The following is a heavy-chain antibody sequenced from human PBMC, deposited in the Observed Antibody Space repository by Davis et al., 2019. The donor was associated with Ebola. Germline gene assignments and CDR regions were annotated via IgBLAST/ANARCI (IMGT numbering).Heavy chain of an antibody. D-gene: IGHD5-12*01. Sequence: GGSLRLSCAASGFTFSSYWMSWVRQAPGKGLEWVSSISSSSSYIYYADSVKGRFTISRDNAKNSLYLQMNSLRAEDTAVYYCARDLLPGSGYPPYGMDVWGQGTTVTVSS. CDR1: GFTFSSYW. V-gene: IGHV3-21*01. CDR3: ARDLLPGSGYPPYGMDV. J-gene: IGHJ6*02. CDR2: ISSSSSYI.